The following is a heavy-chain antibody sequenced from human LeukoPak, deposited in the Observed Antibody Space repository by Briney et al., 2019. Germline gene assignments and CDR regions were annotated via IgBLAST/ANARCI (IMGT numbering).Heavy chain of an antibody. D-gene: IGHD2-21*02. Sequence: ASLKLSCKASGYTFTGYYMHWVRQAPGQGLEWMGRINPNSGGTNYAQKFQGRVTMTRDTSISTAYMELSRLRSDDTAVYYCARVIAYCGGDCYPSPYYYYYYMDVWGKGTTVTVSS. J-gene: IGHJ6*03. CDR2: INPNSGGT. CDR1: GYTFTGYY. CDR3: ARVIAYCGGDCYPSPYYYYYYMDV. V-gene: IGHV1-2*06.